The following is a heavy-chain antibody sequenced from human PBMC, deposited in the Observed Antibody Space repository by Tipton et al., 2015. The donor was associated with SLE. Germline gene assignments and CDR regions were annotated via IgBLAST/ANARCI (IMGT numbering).Heavy chain of an antibody. CDR3: ARVLTGTPHGMDV. CDR1: GGTFRGHA. Sequence: QVQLVQSGAEVKPPGSSVKVSCKASGGTFRGHAITWARQAPGQGLEWMGEIIPVFGTRNYPQKFQGRITITADESTSPAYMELKSLRSEGTAVYYCARVLTGTPHGMDVWGQGTTVIVSS. D-gene: IGHD1-14*01. J-gene: IGHJ6*02. CDR2: IIPVFGTR. V-gene: IGHV1-69*01.